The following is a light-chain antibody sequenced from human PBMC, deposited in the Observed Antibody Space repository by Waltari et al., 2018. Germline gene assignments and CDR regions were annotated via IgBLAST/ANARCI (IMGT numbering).Light chain of an antibody. CDR1: QSVSSSD. Sequence: EIVVTQSPGTLSLSPVERGTLACRASQSVSSSDLAWSQQKPGQAPRLLIYGASSRATGIPDRFSGSGSGTDFTLTISRLAPDDFAVYYCQQYGSSPDTFGQGTRLEIK. J-gene: IGKJ5*01. CDR3: QQYGSSPDT. CDR2: GAS. V-gene: IGKV3-20*01.